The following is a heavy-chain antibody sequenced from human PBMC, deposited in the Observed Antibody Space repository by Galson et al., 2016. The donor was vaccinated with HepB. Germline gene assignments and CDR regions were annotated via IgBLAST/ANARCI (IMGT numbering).Heavy chain of an antibody. J-gene: IGHJ3*01. Sequence: SLRLSCAAYGLTLSDQYVDWVRQAPGKGPEWIGRTRNKTNGYTTEFAASVQGRFTISRDDPKNTVHLQMNSLKTEDTAVYYCARDVFAGARDYTAFDVWGQGTTVTVSS. CDR1: GLTLSDQY. D-gene: IGHD3-3*01. V-gene: IGHV3-72*01. CDR2: TRNKTNGYTT. CDR3: ARDVFAGARDYTAFDV.